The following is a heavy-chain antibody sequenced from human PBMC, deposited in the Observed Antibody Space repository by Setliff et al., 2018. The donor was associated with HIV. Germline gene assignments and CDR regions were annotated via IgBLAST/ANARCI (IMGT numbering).Heavy chain of an antibody. Sequence: LSLTCAVYGGSFSGYYWSWIRQPPGKGLEWIGYIFYSGSSNYNPSLKSRVTMSVDTSKNQFSLNLTSVTAADTAVYYCARDRGSYNFWSGLARGDNWFDPWGQGTLVTVSS. CDR3: ARDRGSYNFWSGLARGDNWFDP. J-gene: IGHJ5*02. D-gene: IGHD3-3*01. V-gene: IGHV4-59*01. CDR1: GGSFSGYY. CDR2: IFYSGSS.